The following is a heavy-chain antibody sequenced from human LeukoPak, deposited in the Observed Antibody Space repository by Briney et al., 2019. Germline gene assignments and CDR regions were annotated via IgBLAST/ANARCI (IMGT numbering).Heavy chain of an antibody. D-gene: IGHD1-26*01. Sequence: GGSLRLSCAASGFTFSSYAMSWVRQAPGKGLEWVSAISGSGISTYYADSVKGRFTISRDNAKNSLYLQMNSLRAEDTAVYYCARDSRVGAADYWGQGTLVTVSS. V-gene: IGHV3-23*01. J-gene: IGHJ4*02. CDR3: ARDSRVGAADY. CDR2: ISGSGIST. CDR1: GFTFSSYA.